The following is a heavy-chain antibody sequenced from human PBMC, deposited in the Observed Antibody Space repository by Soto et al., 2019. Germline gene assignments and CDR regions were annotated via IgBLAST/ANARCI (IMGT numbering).Heavy chain of an antibody. D-gene: IGHD3-10*01. Sequence: GGPLRLSCAASGFTFSNYAMTWVRQAPGKGLEWVSVISGSDGSTHYADSVKGRFTISRDNSKNTLYLQMNSLRAEDTAVYYWAKVSQGSGSYPSSGSWGQGPLVTVSP. J-gene: IGHJ5*02. CDR2: ISGSDGST. V-gene: IGHV3-23*01. CDR3: AKVSQGSGSYPSSGS. CDR1: GFTFSNYA.